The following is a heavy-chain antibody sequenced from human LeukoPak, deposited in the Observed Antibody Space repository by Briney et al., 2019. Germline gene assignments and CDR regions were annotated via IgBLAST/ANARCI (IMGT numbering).Heavy chain of an antibody. V-gene: IGHV1-69*13. J-gene: IGHJ4*02. Sequence: SVKVSRKTSGGTFNSYAISWVRQAPGQGLEWMGVTIPIFNTTNYAQKFQARVTITADESTNTAYMELSSLRSEDTAVYYCATEYCTTSSCYPPFGYWGQGTLVTVSS. CDR2: TIPIFNTT. D-gene: IGHD2-2*01. CDR1: GGTFNSYA. CDR3: ATEYCTTSSCYPPFGY.